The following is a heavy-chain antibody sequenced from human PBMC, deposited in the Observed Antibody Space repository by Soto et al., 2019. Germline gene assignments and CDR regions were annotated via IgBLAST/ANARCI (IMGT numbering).Heavy chain of an antibody. V-gene: IGHV1-24*01. CDR2: FDHEDGEI. CDR3: ATGGPAGDFDN. CDR1: GYSLNELS. Sequence: QVPLVQSGAEVKKPGASVKVSCKVSGYSLNELSIHWVRQAPGKGLEWMGGFDHEDGEIIYAQKFQGSVTMTEDTPTDTANMDLSSLISEDTAVYYCATGGPAGDFDNWGQGTLVTVSS. D-gene: IGHD3-10*01. J-gene: IGHJ4*02.